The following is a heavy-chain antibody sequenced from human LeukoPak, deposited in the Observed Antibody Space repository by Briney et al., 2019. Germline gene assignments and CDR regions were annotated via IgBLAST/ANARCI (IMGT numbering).Heavy chain of an antibody. CDR1: GFIFSHYA. Sequence: GGSLRLSCAASGFIFSHYAMSWVRQAPGKGLEWVSAISGSGGSTYYADSVKGRFTMSRDNSKNTLNLQMNSLRVEDTAVYYCVKDISRRDGYNSRVIFDYWGQGTLVTVSS. D-gene: IGHD5-24*01. CDR3: VKDISRRDGYNSRVIFDY. CDR2: ISGSGGST. V-gene: IGHV3-23*01. J-gene: IGHJ4*02.